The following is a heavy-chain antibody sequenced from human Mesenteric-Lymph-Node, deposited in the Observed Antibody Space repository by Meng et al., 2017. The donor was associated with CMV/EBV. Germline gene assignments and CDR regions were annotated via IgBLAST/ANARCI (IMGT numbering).Heavy chain of an antibody. Sequence: GESLKISCAASGSAFSAYSVNWVRQAPGKGLELVSSITSSSTYIYYADSLEGRFTISRDNAKQSLYLQMDSLRAEDTALYYCARGWSSNYYFDSWGQGTLVTVSS. J-gene: IGHJ4*02. CDR2: ITSSSTYI. V-gene: IGHV3-21*01. CDR3: ARGWSSNYYFDS. CDR1: GSAFSAYS. D-gene: IGHD2-15*01.